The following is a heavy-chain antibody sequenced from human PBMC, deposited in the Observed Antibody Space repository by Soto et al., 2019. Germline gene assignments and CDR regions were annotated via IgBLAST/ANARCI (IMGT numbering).Heavy chain of an antibody. D-gene: IGHD2-15*01. CDR3: ATGGNVDY. CDR2: IIPIFGTA. Sequence: SSKVSCKDPRVTFSSYSPSWVRQAPGQGLEWMGGIIPIFGTANYAQKFPGRVTITADESTSTAYMELSSLRSEDTAVYYCATGGNVDYWGQGTLLTISS. J-gene: IGHJ4*02. CDR1: RVTFSSYS. V-gene: IGHV1-69*13.